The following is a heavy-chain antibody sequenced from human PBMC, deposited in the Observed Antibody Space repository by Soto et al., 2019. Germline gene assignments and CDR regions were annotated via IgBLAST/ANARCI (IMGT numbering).Heavy chain of an antibody. V-gene: IGHV3-23*01. D-gene: IGHD6-19*01. CDR2: ISGSGGST. CDR3: AKTFEQWLVRSYYYGMDV. CDR1: GFTFSSYA. Sequence: GVSLRLSCAASGFTFSSYAMSWVRQAPGKGLEWVSAISGSGGSTYYADSVKGRFTISRDNSKNTLYLQMNSLRAEDTAVYYCAKTFEQWLVRSYYYGMDVWGKGTTVTVSS. J-gene: IGHJ6*04.